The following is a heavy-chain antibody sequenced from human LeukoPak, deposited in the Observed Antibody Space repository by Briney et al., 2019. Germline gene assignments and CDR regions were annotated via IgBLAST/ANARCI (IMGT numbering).Heavy chain of an antibody. CDR1: GGSISSYY. V-gene: IGHV4-59*01. J-gene: IGHJ4*02. CDR3: ARGPVAGNFGY. CDR2: IYYSGST. Sequence: SETLSLTCTVSGGSISSYYWSWIRQPPGKGREWIGYIYYSGSTNYNPSLKSRVTMSVDTSKNQFSLTLSSVAAADAAVYYCARGPVAGNFGYWGQGTLVTVSS. D-gene: IGHD6-19*01.